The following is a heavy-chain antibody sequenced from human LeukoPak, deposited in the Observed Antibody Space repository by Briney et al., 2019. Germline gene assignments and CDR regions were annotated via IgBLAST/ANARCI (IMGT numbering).Heavy chain of an antibody. Sequence: GGSLRLSCAASGFTFSSYAMHWVRQSPGKGLEYVSAISSDGGSPYYANSVKGRFIISRDNSKNTLYLQMGSLRPEDMAVYYCARVGDLDAFDIWGQGTMVTVSS. D-gene: IGHD4-17*01. CDR1: GFTFSSYA. CDR3: ARVGDLDAFDI. V-gene: IGHV3-64*01. CDR2: ISSDGGSP. J-gene: IGHJ3*02.